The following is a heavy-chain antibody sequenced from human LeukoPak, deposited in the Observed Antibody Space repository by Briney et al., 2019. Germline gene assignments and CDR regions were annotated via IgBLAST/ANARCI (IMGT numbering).Heavy chain of an antibody. Sequence: GGSLRLSCPASGFTFSSYWMTWVRQAPGKGLEWVANIKYDGSEKDYMDSVKGRFTISRDNAKNSLYLQMNSLRAEDTAVYYCARDIEAAGLFLDYWGQGTLVTVSS. J-gene: IGHJ4*02. CDR2: IKYDGSEK. CDR3: ARDIEAAGLFLDY. D-gene: IGHD6-13*01. CDR1: GFTFSSYW. V-gene: IGHV3-7*01.